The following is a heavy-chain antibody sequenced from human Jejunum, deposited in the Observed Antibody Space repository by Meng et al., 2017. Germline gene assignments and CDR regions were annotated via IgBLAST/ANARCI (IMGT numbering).Heavy chain of an antibody. CDR1: EINFINAW. J-gene: IGHJ4*02. V-gene: IGHV3-15*01. CDR2: IKSKRDGETT. CDR3: TRGGPEGNYFDY. Sequence: GESLKISCATSEINFINAWMTWVRQVPGKGLEWVGRIKSKRDGETTDYAAPVKDRFTISRDDSKDTLYLQMNSLKSEDTAMYYCTRGGPEGNYFDYWGQGALVTVSS.